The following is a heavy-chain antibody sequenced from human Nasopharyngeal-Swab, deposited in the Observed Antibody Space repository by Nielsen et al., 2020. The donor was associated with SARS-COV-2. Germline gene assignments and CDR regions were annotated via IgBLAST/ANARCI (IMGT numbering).Heavy chain of an antibody. CDR3: ARGGISGMARGSTYYYYMDV. D-gene: IGHD3-10*01. CDR2: IYYSGST. Sequence: SETLSLTCTVSGGSISSGGYYWSWIRQHPGKGLEWIGYIYYSGSTYYNPSLKSRVTISVDTSKNQFSLILSSVTDADTAVYYCARGGISGMARGSTYYYYMDVWGKGTTVTVSS. CDR1: GGSISSGGYY. V-gene: IGHV4-31*03. J-gene: IGHJ6*03.